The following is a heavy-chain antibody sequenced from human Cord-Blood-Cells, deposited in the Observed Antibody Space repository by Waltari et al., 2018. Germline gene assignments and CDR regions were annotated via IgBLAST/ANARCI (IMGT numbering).Heavy chain of an antibody. D-gene: IGHD6-19*01. J-gene: IGHJ4*02. V-gene: IGHV3-23*01. CDR2: ISGSGGST. Sequence: EVQLLESGGGLVQPGGSLRLSCAASGFTFSSYAMSWVRQAPGKGLDGVSAISGSGGSTYYADSVKGRLTISRDNSKNTLYLQMNSLRAEDTAVYYCAKLLLSSGWYFDYWGQGTLVTVSS. CDR3: AKLLLSSGWYFDY. CDR1: GFTFSSYA.